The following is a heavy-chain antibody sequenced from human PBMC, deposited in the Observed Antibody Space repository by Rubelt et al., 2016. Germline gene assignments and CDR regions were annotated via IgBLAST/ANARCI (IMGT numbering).Heavy chain of an antibody. CDR1: GGSFSGYY. D-gene: IGHD5-24*01. Sequence: QVQLQQWGAGLLKPSETLSLTCAVYGGSFSGYYWSWIRQPPGKGLEWIGEINHSGSTNYNPSLKSRVTISVDTSKNQFSLKLSSVTAADTAVYYCARVVRMATIFGAFDIWGRGTMVTVSS. CDR3: ARVVRMATIFGAFDI. J-gene: IGHJ3*02. V-gene: IGHV4-34*01. CDR2: INHSGST.